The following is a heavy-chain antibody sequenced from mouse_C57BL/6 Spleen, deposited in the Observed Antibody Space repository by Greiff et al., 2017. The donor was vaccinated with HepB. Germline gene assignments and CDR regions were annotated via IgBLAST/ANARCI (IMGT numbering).Heavy chain of an antibody. Sequence: QVQLQQSGAELVRPGTSVKVSCKASGYAFTNYLIEWVKQRPGQGLEWIGVINPGSGGTNYNEKFKGKATLTADKSSSTAYMQLSSLTSEDSAVYVCARGRGIAAMDYWGQGTSVTVSS. CDR1: GYAFTNYL. CDR2: INPGSGGT. CDR3: ARGRGIAAMDY. J-gene: IGHJ4*01. V-gene: IGHV1-54*01.